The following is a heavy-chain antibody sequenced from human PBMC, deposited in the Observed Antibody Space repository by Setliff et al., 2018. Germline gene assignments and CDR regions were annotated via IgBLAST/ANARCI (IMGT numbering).Heavy chain of an antibody. CDR2: IGHTGSI. Sequence: SETLSLTCTVSGDYPSSGSYYWGWIRQPPGKGLEWVGNIGHTGSINYNPSLKSRLTISRDTSKNQVSLKLNSVTATDTAVYYCARDLGHGGDSDYWGQGILVTVSS. D-gene: IGHD2-21*02. CDR3: ARDLGHGGDSDY. J-gene: IGHJ4*02. CDR1: GDYPSSGSYY. V-gene: IGHV4-38-2*02.